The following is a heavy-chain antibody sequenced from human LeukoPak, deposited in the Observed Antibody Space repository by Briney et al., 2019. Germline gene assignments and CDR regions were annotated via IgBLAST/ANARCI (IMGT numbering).Heavy chain of an antibody. CDR1: GGTFPTYA. Sequence: SVKVSCKASGGTFPTYAINWVRQAPGQGLEWMGRIVPIFGTPHYAQKFQGRVSITTDESSSTAYMELSSLRSEDTAVYYCARMQGDYGVLVYWGQGTLVTVSS. J-gene: IGHJ4*02. V-gene: IGHV1-69*05. D-gene: IGHD4-17*01. CDR3: ARMQGDYGVLVY. CDR2: IVPIFGTP.